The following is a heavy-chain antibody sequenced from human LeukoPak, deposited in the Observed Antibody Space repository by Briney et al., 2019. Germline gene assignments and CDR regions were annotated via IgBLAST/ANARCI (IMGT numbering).Heavy chain of an antibody. Sequence: GASVKVSCKASGYTFTTYAMHWVRQGPGQRLEWMGWINAGNGNTKYSQEFQGRVTITRDTSASTAYMELSSLRSEDMAVYYCARGGYYDSSGYSMDYWGQGTLVTVSS. V-gene: IGHV1-3*03. J-gene: IGHJ4*02. CDR2: INAGNGNT. CDR1: GYTFTTYA. D-gene: IGHD3-22*01. CDR3: ARGGYYDSSGYSMDY.